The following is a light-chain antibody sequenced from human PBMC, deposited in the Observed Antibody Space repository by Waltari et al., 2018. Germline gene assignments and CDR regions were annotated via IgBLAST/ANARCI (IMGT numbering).Light chain of an antibody. CDR1: SNNIGRAE. V-gene: IGLV1-36*01. CDR2: GNS. Sequence: QSALTQEASVSGTVGQTVTLSCIGKSNNIGRAEVGWYQQISHGAPKTVMFGNSLPSGISDRFSGSKSGTTASLTISGLQPEDEADYYCSTWDYSLNAELFGGGTKLTVL. J-gene: IGLJ2*01. CDR3: STWDYSLNAEL.